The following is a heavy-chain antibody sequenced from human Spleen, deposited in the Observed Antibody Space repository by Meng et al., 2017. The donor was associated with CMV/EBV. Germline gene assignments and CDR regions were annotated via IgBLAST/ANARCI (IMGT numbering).Heavy chain of an antibody. D-gene: IGHD5-12*01. CDR1: DGFTPSDDYY. CDR3: ARDSPGGYGYFDS. V-gene: IGHV4-30-4*01. J-gene: IGHJ4*02. Sequence: QVQLPESGPGLGNPSPTLSLTCTVSDGFTPSDDYYWIWIRQPPGKGLEWIGYIHYSGTTYYNPSLKSRIAISLDTSKNQFSLNLNSVTAADAAVYYCARDSPGGYGYFDSWGQGTLVTVSS. CDR2: IHYSGTT.